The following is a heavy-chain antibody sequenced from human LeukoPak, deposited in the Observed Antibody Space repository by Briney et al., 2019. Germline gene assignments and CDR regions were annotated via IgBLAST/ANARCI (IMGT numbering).Heavy chain of an antibody. J-gene: IGHJ4*02. V-gene: IGHV3-30*02. CDR2: IGYDGSKM. CDR1: GFTFSSYG. Sequence: GGSLRLSCAASGFTFSSYGMHWVRQAPGKGLEWVAFIGYDGSKMYYVDSVKGRFTISRDNSENTLYLQMNSLRTEDTALYYCAKDNRNYYIDYWGQGTLVTVSS. CDR3: AKDNRNYYIDY. D-gene: IGHD3-10*01.